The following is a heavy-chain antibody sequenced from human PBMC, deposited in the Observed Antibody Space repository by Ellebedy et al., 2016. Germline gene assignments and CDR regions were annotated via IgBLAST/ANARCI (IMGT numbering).Heavy chain of an antibody. V-gene: IGHV3-23*01. D-gene: IGHD3-10*01. CDR1: GFTFSTYA. CDR3: AKIPSAYYVGSGSYLYFDH. CDR2: ISGSGERT. Sequence: GESLKISXAASGFTFSTYAMSWVRQAPGKGLEWVSAISGSGERTYYADSVKGRFTISRDNSKNTLYLQMNSLRDEDTALYYCAKIPSAYYVGSGSYLYFDHWGQGTQVTVSS. J-gene: IGHJ4*02.